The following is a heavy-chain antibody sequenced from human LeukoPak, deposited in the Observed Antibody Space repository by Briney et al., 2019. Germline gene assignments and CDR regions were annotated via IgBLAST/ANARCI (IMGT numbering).Heavy chain of an antibody. CDR1: GFTFDDYA. CDR2: ISSSSSTI. J-gene: IGHJ6*02. Sequence: GGSLRLSCAASGFTFDDYAMHWVRQAPGKGLEWVSYISSSSSTIYYADSVKGRFTISRDNAKNSLYLQMNSLRAEDTAVYYCARVGGYFDWHHYYYYGMDVWGQGTTVTVSS. CDR3: ARVGGYFDWHHYYYYGMDV. D-gene: IGHD3-9*01. V-gene: IGHV3-48*04.